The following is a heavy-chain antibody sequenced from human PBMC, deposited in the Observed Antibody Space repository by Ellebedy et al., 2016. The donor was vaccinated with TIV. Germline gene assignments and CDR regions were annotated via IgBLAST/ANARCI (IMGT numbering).Heavy chain of an antibody. CDR1: GESFGDYH. V-gene: IGHV4-34*01. J-gene: IGHJ4*02. D-gene: IGHD3-10*01. CDR3: AMRGRVSYFFDS. Sequence: GSLRLSCAVYGESFGDYHWSWIRQSPGKGLEWIGEITLGESTNYNPSLKSRVTISLDTSKHHFSLNLNSVTAADTALYYCAMRGRVSYFFDSWGQGTLVTVSS. CDR2: ITLGEST.